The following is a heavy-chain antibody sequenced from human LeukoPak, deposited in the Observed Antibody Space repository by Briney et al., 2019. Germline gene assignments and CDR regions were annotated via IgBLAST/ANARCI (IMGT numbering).Heavy chain of an antibody. D-gene: IGHD3-22*01. CDR1: GFTFSSYE. CDR3: ATSSYGGYYFYFDY. V-gene: IGHV3-23*01. Sequence: GGSLRLSCAASGFTFSSYEMNWVRQAPGKGLEWVSAISGSGGSTYYADSVKGRFTISRDNSKNTLYLQMNSLRAEDTAVYYCATSSYGGYYFYFDYWGQGTLVTVSS. J-gene: IGHJ4*02. CDR2: ISGSGGST.